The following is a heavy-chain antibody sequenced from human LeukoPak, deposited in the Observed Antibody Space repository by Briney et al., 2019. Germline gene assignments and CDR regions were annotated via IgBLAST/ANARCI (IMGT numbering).Heavy chain of an antibody. V-gene: IGHV3-74*01. D-gene: IGHD5-12*01. CDR3: ARVFLGATYYYYMDV. CDR1: GFTFSSYW. CDR2: INSDGSST. Sequence: GSLRLSCAASGFTFSSYWMHWVRQAPGKGLVWVSRINSDGSSTSYADSVKGRFTIPRDNAKNTLYLQMNSLRAEDTAVYYCARVFLGATYYYYMDVWGKGTTVTISS. J-gene: IGHJ6*03.